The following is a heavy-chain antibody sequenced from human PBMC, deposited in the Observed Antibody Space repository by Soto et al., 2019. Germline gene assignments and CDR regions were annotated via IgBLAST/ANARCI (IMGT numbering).Heavy chain of an antibody. CDR3: ARDLWGYCGTDCYPLDV. D-gene: IGHD2-21*02. CDR1: GGTISRYY. CDR2: MYNTGST. V-gene: IGHV4-59*01. Sequence: QVQLQESGPGLVKPSETLSLTCTVSGGTISRYYWSWIRQPPGKGLEWIGYMYNTGSTVYNPSFTRPVTISVDXSXNQXSLKLNSVTAADTAVYYCARDLWGYCGTDCYPLDVWGQGTTVTVSS. J-gene: IGHJ6*02.